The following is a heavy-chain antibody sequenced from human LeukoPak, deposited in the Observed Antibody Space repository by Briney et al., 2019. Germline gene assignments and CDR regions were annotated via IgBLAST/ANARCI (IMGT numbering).Heavy chain of an antibody. Sequence: GASVKVSCKASGGTFSSHAISWVRQAPGQGPEWMGGIIPIIGTANYAQKFQGRVTIIADKSTSTADMELSSLRSEDTAVYYCARDYLEYGDYGHGTWGQGTLVTVSS. CDR2: IIPIIGTA. CDR1: GGTFSSHA. CDR3: ARDYLEYGDYGHGT. V-gene: IGHV1-69*06. D-gene: IGHD4-17*01. J-gene: IGHJ5*02.